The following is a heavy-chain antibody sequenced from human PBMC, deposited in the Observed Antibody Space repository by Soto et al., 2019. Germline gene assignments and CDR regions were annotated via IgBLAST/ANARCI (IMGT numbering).Heavy chain of an antibody. Sequence: PSETLSLTCTVSGGSIISNYWWALIRQSPGEGLVLIGSIYHSGTTYYNPSIERRIIISVDTSDSRFALRPSSATAAASVDYCCARTDYVGYYPYLGQGTLFPASS. CDR1: GGSIISNYW. CDR2: IYHSGTT. J-gene: IGHJ4*02. CDR3: ARTDYVGYYPY. D-gene: IGHD3-3*01. V-gene: IGHV4-38-2*02.